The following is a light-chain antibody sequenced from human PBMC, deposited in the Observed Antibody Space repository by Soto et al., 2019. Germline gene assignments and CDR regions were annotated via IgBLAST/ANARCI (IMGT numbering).Light chain of an antibody. CDR1: QSVSRNY. CDR2: GAY. J-gene: IGKJ2*01. CDR3: QQYSGSHRNT. Sequence: EIVLTQSPGTLSLSPGERATLSCRASQSVSRNYLAWYQQKHGQTPRLLIYGAYNRATGVPDRFSGSGSGTEFTLTIRRLKPEDFEVYYCQQYSGSHRNTFGQGTKLQIK. V-gene: IGKV3-20*01.